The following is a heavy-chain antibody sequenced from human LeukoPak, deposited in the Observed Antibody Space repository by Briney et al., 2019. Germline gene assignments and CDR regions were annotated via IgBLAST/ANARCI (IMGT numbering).Heavy chain of an antibody. D-gene: IGHD6-13*01. J-gene: IGHJ4*02. CDR3: ARGVYIAAAQYGY. CDR2: IYYSGTT. CDR1: GSCISSYY. V-gene: IGHV4-59*01. Sequence: SETLSLTCTVSGSCISSYYWSWIRQPPGKGLEWIGYIYYSGTTNYNPSLKSRVTISVDTSKNQFSLKLSSVTAADTAVYYCARGVYIAAAQYGYWGQGTLVTVSS.